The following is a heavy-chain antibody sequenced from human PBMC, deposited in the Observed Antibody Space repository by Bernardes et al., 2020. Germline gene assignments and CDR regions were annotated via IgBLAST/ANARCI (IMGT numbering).Heavy chain of an antibody. D-gene: IGHD3-10*01. CDR3: ARARSNIIPFYYGSGRYYKGGYFDY. V-gene: IGHV4-34*01. CDR2: INHSGST. J-gene: IGHJ4*01. CDR1: GWSFSGYY. Sequence: SESLSLTCAVYGWSFSGYYWSWIRQPPGKGLEWIGEINHSGSTNYNPSLKSRVNISVDTSTNQFSLKLSSVTAADTAVYYCARARSNIIPFYYGSGRYYKGGYFDYWGQGTLVTVSS.